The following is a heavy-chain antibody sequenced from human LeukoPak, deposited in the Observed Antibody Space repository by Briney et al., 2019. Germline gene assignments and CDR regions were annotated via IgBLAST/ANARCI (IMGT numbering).Heavy chain of an antibody. D-gene: IGHD3-22*01. CDR1: GFTFSSYS. V-gene: IGHV3-21*01. CDR3: ARERRGFYDSSSWFDP. CDR2: ISSSSSYI. Sequence: PGGSLRLSCAGSGFTFSSYSMNWVRQAPGKGLEWVSSISSSSSYIYYADSVKGRFTISRDNSKNTLYLQMNSLRAEDTAVYYCARERRGFYDSSSWFDPWGQGTLVTVSS. J-gene: IGHJ5*02.